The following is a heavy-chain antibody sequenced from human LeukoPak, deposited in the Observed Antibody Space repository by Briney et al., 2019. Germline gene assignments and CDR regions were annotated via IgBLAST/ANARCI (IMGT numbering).Heavy chain of an antibody. CDR3: ARCSTYYDFWSGYDHYYYYYMDV. CDR1: GYTFTSYD. CDR2: MNPNSGNT. V-gene: IGHV1-8*01. D-gene: IGHD3-3*01. J-gene: IGHJ6*03. Sequence: ASVNVSCKASGYTFTSYDINWVRQATGQGLEWMGWMNPNSGNTGYAQKFQGRVTMTRNTSISTAYMELSSLRSEDTAVYYCARCSTYYDFWSGYDHYYYYYMDVWGKGTTVTVSS.